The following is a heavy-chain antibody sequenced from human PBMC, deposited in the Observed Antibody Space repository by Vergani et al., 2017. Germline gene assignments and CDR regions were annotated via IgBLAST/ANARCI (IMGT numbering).Heavy chain of an antibody. CDR1: GFTFSSYA. D-gene: IGHD6-19*01. J-gene: IGHJ4*02. CDR2: ISGSGGST. Sequence: EVQLLESGGGLVQPGGSLRLSCAASGFTFSSYAMSWVRQAPGKGLEWVSAISGSGGSTYYADSVKGRFTISRDNSKNTLYLQMNSLRAEDTAVYYCAKGYSSGWYDFVPFDHWGQGTLVTVSS. CDR3: AKGYSSGWYDFVPFDH. V-gene: IGHV3-23*01.